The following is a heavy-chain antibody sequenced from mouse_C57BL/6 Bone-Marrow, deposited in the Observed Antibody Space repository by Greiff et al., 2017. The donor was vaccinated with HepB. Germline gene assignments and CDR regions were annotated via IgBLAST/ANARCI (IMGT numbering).Heavy chain of an antibody. V-gene: IGHV1-9*01. Sequence: VQLQQSGAELMKPGASVKLSCKATGYTFTGYWIEWVKQRPGHGLEWIGEILPGSGSTNYSEKFKGKATFTADTSSNTAYMQLSSLTTEDSAIYYCAREESSYWYFDVWGTGTTVTVSS. CDR1: GYTFTGYW. J-gene: IGHJ1*03. CDR2: ILPGSGST. CDR3: AREESSYWYFDV.